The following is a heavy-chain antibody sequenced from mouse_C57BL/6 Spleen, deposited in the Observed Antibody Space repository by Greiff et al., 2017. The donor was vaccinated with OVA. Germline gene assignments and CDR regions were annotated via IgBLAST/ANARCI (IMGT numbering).Heavy chain of an antibody. CDR3: ARIITTVVEYYYAMDY. CDR2: ISSGSSTI. CDR1: GFTFSDYG. D-gene: IGHD1-1*01. V-gene: IGHV5-17*01. J-gene: IGHJ4*01. Sequence: EVKVVESGGGLVKPGGSLKLSCAASGFTFSDYGMHWVRQAPEKGLEWVAYISSGSSTIYYADTVKGRFTISRDNAKNTLFLQMTSLRSEDTAMYYCARIITTVVEYYYAMDYWGQGTSVTVSS.